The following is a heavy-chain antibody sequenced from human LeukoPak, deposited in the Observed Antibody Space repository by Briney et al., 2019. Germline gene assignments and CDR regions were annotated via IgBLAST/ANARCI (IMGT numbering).Heavy chain of an antibody. CDR2: ISYEGGTQ. Sequence: GGSLRLSCAASGVXLSPYGIHWVRQAPGKGLEWVAVISYEGGTQHYADSVKGRFIISRDNPRNTLYLQMNILRTEDTAVYYCAKEGTPQVSTWYDLWGQGTQVIVSS. D-gene: IGHD3-10*01. J-gene: IGHJ5*02. V-gene: IGHV3-30*18. CDR1: GVXLSPYG. CDR3: AKEGTPQVSTWYDL.